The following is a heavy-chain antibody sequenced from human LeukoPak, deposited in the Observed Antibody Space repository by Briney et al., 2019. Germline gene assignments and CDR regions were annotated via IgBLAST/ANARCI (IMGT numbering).Heavy chain of an antibody. CDR3: AKVASIDSGDDY. CDR2: ISHDGSNK. D-gene: IGHD3-3*02. V-gene: IGHV3-30*18. J-gene: IGHJ4*02. Sequence: PGGSLRLSCAASGFTFSSYGMHWVRQAPGKGLEWVAVISHDGSNKYYADSVKGRFTISRDNSKNTLYLQMNSLRAEDTAVYYCAKVASIDSGDDYWGQGTLVTVSS. CDR1: GFTFSSYG.